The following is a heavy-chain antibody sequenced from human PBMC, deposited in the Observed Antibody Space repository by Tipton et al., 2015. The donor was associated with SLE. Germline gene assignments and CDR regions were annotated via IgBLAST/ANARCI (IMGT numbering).Heavy chain of an antibody. CDR1: GFTFTSSA. J-gene: IGHJ5*02. CDR2: IVVGSGNT. CDR3: AAVGDDCSSTSCYGGLIWP. Sequence: MQLVQSGPEVKKPGTSVKVSCKASGFTFTSSAMQWVRQARGQRLEWIGWIVVGSGNTNYAQKFQERVTITRDMSTSTAYMELSSLRSEDTAVYYCAAVGDDCSSTSCYGGLIWPWGQGTLVTVSS. V-gene: IGHV1-58*02. D-gene: IGHD2-2*01.